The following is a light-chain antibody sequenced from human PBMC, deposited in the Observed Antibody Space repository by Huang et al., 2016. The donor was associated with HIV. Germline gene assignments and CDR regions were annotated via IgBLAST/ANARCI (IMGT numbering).Light chain of an antibody. CDR3: QQYNNWPPLT. V-gene: IGKV3-15*01. Sequence: EIVMTQSQATLSVSPGERDTLSCRASQSVSSNLAWYQQKPGQAPRRLIYGASTRATGIPARFSGSGSGTEFTLTISSLQSEDFAVYYCQQYNNWPPLTFGGGTKVEIK. J-gene: IGKJ4*01. CDR2: GAS. CDR1: QSVSSN.